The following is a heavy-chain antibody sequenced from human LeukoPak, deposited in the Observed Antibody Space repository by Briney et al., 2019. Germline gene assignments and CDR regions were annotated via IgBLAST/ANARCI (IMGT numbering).Heavy chain of an antibody. J-gene: IGHJ6*02. CDR2: IKEDGSEK. CDR1: GFTFSSYW. V-gene: IGHV3-7*01. Sequence: GGSLRLSCAASGFTFSSYWMSWVRQAPGKGLEWVATIKEDGSEKYYVGSVKGRFTISRDNAKKSLDLEMTSLRAEDAAVYYYVTFWGSKESDWVGDGMDVWGQGTTVTVSS. D-gene: IGHD2-21*02. CDR3: VTFWGSKESDWVGDGMDV.